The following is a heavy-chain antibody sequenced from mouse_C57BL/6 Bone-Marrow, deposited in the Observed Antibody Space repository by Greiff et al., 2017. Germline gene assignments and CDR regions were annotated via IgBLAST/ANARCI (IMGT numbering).Heavy chain of an antibody. V-gene: IGHV14-4*01. CDR1: GFNIKDDY. CDR3: TTFYGSSYLRYFDV. CDR2: IDPENGDT. J-gene: IGHJ1*03. Sequence: VQLQQSGAELVRPGASVKLSCTASGFNIKDDYMHWVKQRPEQGLEWIGWIDPENGDTAYASKFQGKATITADTSSTTAYLQLSSLPSEDTAVYYCTTFYGSSYLRYFDVWCTGTTVTVSS. D-gene: IGHD1-1*01.